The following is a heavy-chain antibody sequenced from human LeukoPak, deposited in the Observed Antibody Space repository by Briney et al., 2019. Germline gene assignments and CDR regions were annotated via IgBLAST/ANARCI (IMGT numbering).Heavy chain of an antibody. CDR1: GGSFSGYY. V-gene: IGHV4-34*01. Sequence: SETLSLTCAVNGGSFSGYYWIWIRQPPGKGLEWIGEINHSGSTNYNPSLKSRVTISIDTSKNQFSLKLSSVTAADTAVYYCARGGECGSCDGFDMWGQGIMVTVSS. CDR2: INHSGST. CDR3: ARGGECGSCDGFDM. J-gene: IGHJ3*02. D-gene: IGHD2-15*01.